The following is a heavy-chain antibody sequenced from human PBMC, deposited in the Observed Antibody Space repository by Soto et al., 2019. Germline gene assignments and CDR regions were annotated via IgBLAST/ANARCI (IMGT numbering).Heavy chain of an antibody. CDR1: GGSISSGDYY. Sequence: PSETLSLTCTVSGGSISSGDYYWSWIRQPPGKGLEWIGYIYYSGSTYYNPSLKSRVTISVDTSKNQFSLKLSSVTAADTAVYYCAREGVTGTTLWFDPWCQGTLVTVSS. V-gene: IGHV4-30-4*01. D-gene: IGHD1-7*01. J-gene: IGHJ5*02. CDR3: AREGVTGTTLWFDP. CDR2: IYYSGST.